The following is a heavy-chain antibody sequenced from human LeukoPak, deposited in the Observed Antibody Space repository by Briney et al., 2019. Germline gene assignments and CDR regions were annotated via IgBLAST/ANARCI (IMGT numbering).Heavy chain of an antibody. J-gene: IGHJ6*02. Sequence: GGSLRLSCSASGFTFSSYAMHWVRQAPGKGLEYVSVISSNGGSTYYADSVTGRFTISRDNSKNTLYLQMNSLRAEDTAVYYCAKVDTAMVTEDYYYYYGMDVWGQGTTVTVSS. D-gene: IGHD5-18*01. V-gene: IGHV3-64*04. CDR3: AKVDTAMVTEDYYYYYGMDV. CDR1: GFTFSSYA. CDR2: ISSNGGST.